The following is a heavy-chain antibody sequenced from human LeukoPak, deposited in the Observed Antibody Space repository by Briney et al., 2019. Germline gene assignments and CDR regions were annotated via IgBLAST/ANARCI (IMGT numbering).Heavy chain of an antibody. D-gene: IGHD6-19*01. V-gene: IGHV3-23*01. J-gene: IGHJ2*01. CDR3: AKEPNSSGWYGFEWYFDL. CDR1: GFTFSSYA. CDR2: ISGSGGST. Sequence: PGGSLRLSCAASGFTFSSYAMSWVRQAPGKGLEWVSAISGSGGSTYYADSVKGRFTISRDNSKNTLYLQMNSLRAEDTALYYCAKEPNSSGWYGFEWYFDLWGRGTLVTVSS.